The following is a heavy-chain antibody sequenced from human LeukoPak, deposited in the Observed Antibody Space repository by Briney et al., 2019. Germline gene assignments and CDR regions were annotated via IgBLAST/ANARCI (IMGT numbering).Heavy chain of an antibody. CDR1: GFTFSSYE. D-gene: IGHD1/OR15-1a*01. CDR2: ISSSGSTI. J-gene: IGHJ4*02. V-gene: IGHV3-48*03. Sequence: GGSLRLPCAASGFTFSSYEMNWVRQAPGKGLEWVSYISSSGSTIYYADSVKGRFTISRDNAKNSLYLQMNSLRAEDTAVYYCARLGEQPYYFDYWGQGTLVTVSS. CDR3: ARLGEQPYYFDY.